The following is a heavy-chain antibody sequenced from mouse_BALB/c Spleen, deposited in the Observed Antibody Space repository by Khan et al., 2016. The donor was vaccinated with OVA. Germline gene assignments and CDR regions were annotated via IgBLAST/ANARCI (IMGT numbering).Heavy chain of an antibody. CDR1: GYTFTSYW. CDR2: IDPSDSET. CDR3: ARREKYGYDPSWFAY. V-gene: IGHV1-61*01. J-gene: IGHJ3*01. Sequence: QVQLQQPGAELVRPGASVKLSCKASGYTFTSYWMNWVKQRPGQGLEWIGMIDPSDSETHYNQMFKDKATLTVDKSSNTDYMHISSLTSEDPEVYFCARREKYGYDPSWFAYWGQGTLVTVSA. D-gene: IGHD2-2*01.